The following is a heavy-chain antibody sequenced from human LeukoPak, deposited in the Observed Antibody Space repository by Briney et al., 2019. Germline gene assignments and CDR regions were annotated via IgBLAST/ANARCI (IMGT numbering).Heavy chain of an antibody. CDR2: IIPIFGTA. Sequence: ASVKVSCKASGYTFTSYGISWVRQAPGQGLEWMGGIIPIFGTANYAQKFQGRVTITADESTSTAYMELSSLRSEDTAVYYCARGNRIQLWFIDYYYYMDVWGKGTTVTISS. CDR1: GYTFTSYG. V-gene: IGHV1-69*13. CDR3: ARGNRIQLWFIDYYYYMDV. J-gene: IGHJ6*03. D-gene: IGHD5-18*01.